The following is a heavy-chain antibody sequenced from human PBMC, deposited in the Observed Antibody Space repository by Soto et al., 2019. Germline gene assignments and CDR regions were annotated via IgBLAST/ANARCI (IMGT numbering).Heavy chain of an antibody. D-gene: IGHD3-10*01. V-gene: IGHV1-18*01. CDR3: ARGSYYGSGSGNWFDP. CDR1: GYTFTSYG. CDR2: ISAYNGNT. J-gene: IGHJ5*02. Sequence: ASVKVSCKASGYTFTSYGISWVRQAPGQGLEWMGWISAYNGNTNYAQKLQGRVTMTTGTSTSTAYMELRSLRSDDTAVYYCARGSYYGSGSGNWFDPWGQGTLVTVSS.